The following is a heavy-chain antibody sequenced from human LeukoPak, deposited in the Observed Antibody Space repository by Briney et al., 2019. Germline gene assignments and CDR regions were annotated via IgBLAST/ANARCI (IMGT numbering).Heavy chain of an antibody. CDR2: ISAYDGNT. J-gene: IGHJ4*02. Sequence: ASVKVSCKASGYTLKNYGITWVRQAPGQGLEWMGWISAYDGNTYYAQKVQGRVTMTTDTSTTTAYMELRSLRSDDTAIYYCARRISGATATRHFDYWGQGTLVTVSS. CDR1: GYTLKNYG. D-gene: IGHD2-15*01. CDR3: ARRISGATATRHFDY. V-gene: IGHV1-18*01.